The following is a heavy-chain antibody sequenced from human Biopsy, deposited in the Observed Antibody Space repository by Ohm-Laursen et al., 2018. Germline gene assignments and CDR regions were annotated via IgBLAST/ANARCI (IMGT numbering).Heavy chain of an antibody. Sequence: TLSLTCTVSGGSYTGHYWSWIRQPPGKGLEWIGHISYTGYTSYKSSLKSRVTISLDTSRKHFSLRLTSLAAADTAVYYCARGSNEYGGLYFPHWGQGTLVTVSS. D-gene: IGHD4-23*01. CDR2: ISYTGYT. V-gene: IGHV4-59*11. CDR3: ARGSNEYGGLYFPH. CDR1: GGSYTGHY. J-gene: IGHJ1*01.